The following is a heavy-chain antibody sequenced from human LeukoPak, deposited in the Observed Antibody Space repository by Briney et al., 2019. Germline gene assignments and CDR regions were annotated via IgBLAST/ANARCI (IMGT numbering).Heavy chain of an antibody. CDR2: ISSSSSYI. J-gene: IGHJ6*02. CDR3: AREDYYDSSGYSYGMDV. Sequence: GGSLRLSCAASGFTFRSYSMNWVRQAPGKGLEWVSSISSSSSYIYYADSVKGRFTISRDNAKNSLYLQMNSLRAEDTAVYYCAREDYYDSSGYSYGMDVWGQGTTVTVSS. D-gene: IGHD3-22*01. V-gene: IGHV3-21*01. CDR1: GFTFRSYS.